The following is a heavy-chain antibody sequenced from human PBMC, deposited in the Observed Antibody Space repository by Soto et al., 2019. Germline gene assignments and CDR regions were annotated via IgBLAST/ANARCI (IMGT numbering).Heavy chain of an antibody. CDR2: INAGNGNT. V-gene: IGHV1-3*01. CDR3: ARLTYYYDSSGRHDAFDI. CDR1: GYTFTSYA. D-gene: IGHD3-22*01. Sequence: GASVKVSCKASGYTFTSYAMHWVRQAPGQRLEWMGWINAGNGNTKYSQKFQGRVTITRDTSASTAYMELSSLRSEDTAVYYCARLTYYYDSSGRHDAFDIWGQGTMVTGSS. J-gene: IGHJ3*02.